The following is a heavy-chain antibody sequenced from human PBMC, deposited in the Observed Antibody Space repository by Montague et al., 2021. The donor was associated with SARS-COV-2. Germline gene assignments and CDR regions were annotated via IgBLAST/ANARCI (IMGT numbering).Heavy chain of an antibody. CDR3: ATYYDILTGYYIDAFDI. V-gene: IGHV4-39*01. J-gene: IGHJ3*02. CDR2: IYYSGST. CDR1: GGSISSSSYY. Sequence: SETLSLTCTVSGGSISSSSYYWGWIRQPPGKGLEWIGSIYYSGSTYYNPSLKCRVTISVDTSKNQFSLKLSSVTAADTAVYYCATYYDILTGYYIDAFDIWGQGTMVTVSS. D-gene: IGHD3-9*01.